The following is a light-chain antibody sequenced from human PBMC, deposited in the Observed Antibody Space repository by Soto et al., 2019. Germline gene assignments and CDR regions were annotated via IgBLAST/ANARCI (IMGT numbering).Light chain of an antibody. CDR3: QQYGSSRWT. CDR2: GAS. J-gene: IGKJ1*01. CDR1: QSVSSSY. V-gene: IGKV3-20*01. Sequence: EIVLTQSPGTLSLSPGKRATLSFRASQSVSSSYLAWYQQKPGQAPRLLIYGASSRATGIPDRFSGSGSGTDFTLTISRLEPEDFSVYYCQQYGSSRWTFGQGTKVDIK.